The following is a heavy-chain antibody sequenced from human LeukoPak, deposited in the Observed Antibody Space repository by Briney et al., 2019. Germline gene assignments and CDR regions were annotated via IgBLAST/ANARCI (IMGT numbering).Heavy chain of an antibody. CDR2: IKQDGSEK. J-gene: IGHJ4*02. V-gene: IGHV3-7*01. CDR1: GFTFSSYW. Sequence: GGSLRLSCAASGFTFSSYWMSWVRQAPGKGLEWVANIKQDGSEKYYVDSAKGRFAISRDNAKNSLYLQMNSLRAEDTAVYYCARLRSKYYFDYWGQGTLVTVSS. CDR3: ARLRSKYYFDY. D-gene: IGHD5-12*01.